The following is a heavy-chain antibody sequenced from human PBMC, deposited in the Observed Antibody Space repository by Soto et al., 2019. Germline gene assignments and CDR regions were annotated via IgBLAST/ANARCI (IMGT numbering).Heavy chain of an antibody. CDR1: GGSFSGYY. D-gene: IGHD3-9*01. Sequence: PSETLSLTCAVYGGSFSGYYWSWIRQPPGKGLEGIGEINHSGSTNYNPSLKSRVTISVDTSKNQFSLKLSSVTAADTAVYYCARRLGSPRLRYFDWLLIDKDVAIWGQGTMVT. CDR3: ARRLGSPRLRYFDWLLIDKDVAI. J-gene: IGHJ3*02. V-gene: IGHV4-34*01. CDR2: INHSGST.